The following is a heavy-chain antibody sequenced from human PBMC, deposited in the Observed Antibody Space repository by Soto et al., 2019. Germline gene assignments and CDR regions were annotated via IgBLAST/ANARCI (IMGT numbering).Heavy chain of an antibody. J-gene: IGHJ1*01. CDR3: AHLVPGPLSFAD. CDR1: GFSFNTRGVG. V-gene: IGHV2-5*02. CDR2: TYWDDDR. D-gene: IGHD6-19*01. Sequence: KESGPTLVKPTQTLALNCTFSGFSFNTRGVGVAWIRQPPGKALEWLAVTYWDDDRRYRPSRTDRLTITKDISTNQVVLTMTNMAPVDTGTYYCAHLVPGPLSFADWGQGALVTVSS.